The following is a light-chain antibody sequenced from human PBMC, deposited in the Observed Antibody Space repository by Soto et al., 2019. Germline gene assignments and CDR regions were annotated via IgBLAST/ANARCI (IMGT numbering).Light chain of an antibody. CDR2: KAS. J-gene: IGKJ1*01. CDR3: QQYNGYRWT. Sequence: DIQMTQSPSTLSASVGDRVTITCRASQSISNWLAWYQQKPGKAPKILIYKASSLESGVPSRFSGGGSGTEFTLTISSLQPADSATYYCQQYNGYRWTFGQGTKVDIK. CDR1: QSISNW. V-gene: IGKV1-5*03.